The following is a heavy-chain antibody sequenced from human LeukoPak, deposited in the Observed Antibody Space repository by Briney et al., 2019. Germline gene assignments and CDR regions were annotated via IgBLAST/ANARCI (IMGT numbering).Heavy chain of an antibody. CDR1: GGSFSGYY. J-gene: IGHJ6*03. CDR3: ARDTVTPRRYYYYYMDV. Sequence: KTSETLSLTCAVYGGSFSGYYWSWIRQPPGKGLEWIGEINHSGSTNYNPSLKSRVTMSVDTSKNQFSLKLSSVTAADTAVYYCARDTVTPRRYYYYYMDVWGKGTTVTISS. CDR2: INHSGST. D-gene: IGHD4-17*01. V-gene: IGHV4-34*01.